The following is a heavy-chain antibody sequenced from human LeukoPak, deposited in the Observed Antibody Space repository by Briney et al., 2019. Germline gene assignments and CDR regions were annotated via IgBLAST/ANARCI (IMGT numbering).Heavy chain of an antibody. D-gene: IGHD5-18*01. CDR1: GFTFSSYG. CDR2: ISYDGSNK. Sequence: GGSLRLSCAASGFTFSSYGMHWVRQAPGKGLEWVAVISYDGSNKYYADSVKGRFTISRDNSKNTLYLQMNSLRAEDTAVYYCAKDGEYSYGQYYFDYWGQGTLVTVSS. CDR3: AKDGEYSYGQYYFDY. J-gene: IGHJ4*02. V-gene: IGHV3-30*18.